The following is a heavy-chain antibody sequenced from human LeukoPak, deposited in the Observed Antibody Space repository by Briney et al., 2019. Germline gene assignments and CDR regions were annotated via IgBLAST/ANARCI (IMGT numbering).Heavy chain of an antibody. J-gene: IGHJ4*02. Sequence: GGSLRLSCAASGFTFRSYSMNWVRQAPGKGLEWVSYISSGSGTIYYADSVKGRFTISRDNAKNSLYLQMNSLRAEDTAVYYCARGGKLTMLRGVNDYWGQGTLVTVSS. D-gene: IGHD3-10*01. V-gene: IGHV3-48*01. CDR3: ARGGKLTMLRGVNDY. CDR1: GFTFRSYS. CDR2: ISSGSGTI.